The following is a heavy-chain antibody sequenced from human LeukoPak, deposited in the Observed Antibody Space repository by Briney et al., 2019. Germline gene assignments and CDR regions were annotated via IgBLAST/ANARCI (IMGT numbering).Heavy chain of an antibody. CDR2: ISSSSSYI. J-gene: IGHJ4*02. CDR3: AKDQSMVRGVFDY. Sequence: PGGSLRLSCAASGFTFSNYNMNWVRQAPGKGLEWVSSISSSSSYIYYADSVKGRFTISRDNSKNTLYLQMNSLRAEDTAVYYCAKDQSMVRGVFDYWGQGTLVTVSS. D-gene: IGHD3-10*01. CDR1: GFTFSNYN. V-gene: IGHV3-21*01.